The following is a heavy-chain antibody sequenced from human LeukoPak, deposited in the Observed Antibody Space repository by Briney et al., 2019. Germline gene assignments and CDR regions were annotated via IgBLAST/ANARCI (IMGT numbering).Heavy chain of an antibody. CDR2: IYYSGST. J-gene: IGHJ4*02. CDR3: ARGYDSTDLRDY. V-gene: IGHV4-39*01. D-gene: IGHD3-22*01. Sequence: SETLSLTCTVSVGSISSSSYYWGWIRQPPGKGLEWIGSIYYSGSTYYNPSLKSRVTISVDTSKNQFSLKLSSVTAADTAVYYCARGYDSTDLRDYWGQGTLVTVSS. CDR1: VGSISSSSYY.